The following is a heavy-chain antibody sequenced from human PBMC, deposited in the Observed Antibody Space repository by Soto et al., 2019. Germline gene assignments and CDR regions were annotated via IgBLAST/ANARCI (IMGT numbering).Heavy chain of an antibody. CDR3: ARRYGYSFDY. CDR2: IYYSGTT. D-gene: IGHD5-18*01. V-gene: IGHV4-61*08. J-gene: IGHJ4*02. Sequence: PSETLSLTCAVSGGSISSGGSSWSWIRQPPGKGLEWIGYIYYSGTTNYNPSLKSRVTISVNTSKNQLSLKLSSVTAADTAVYYCARRYGYSFDYWGQGTLVTVSS. CDR1: GGSISSGGSS.